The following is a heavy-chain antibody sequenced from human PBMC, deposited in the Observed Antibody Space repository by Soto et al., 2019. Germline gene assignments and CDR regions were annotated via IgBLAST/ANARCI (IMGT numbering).Heavy chain of an antibody. V-gene: IGHV3-23*01. CDR3: AKAPAETDYYYNGMAV. J-gene: IGHJ6*02. Sequence: GGSLRLSCAASGFTFSSYAMSWVRQAPGKGLEWVSAISGSGGSTYYADSVKGRFTISRDNSKNTLYLQMNSLRAEDTAVYYCAKAPAETDYYYNGMAVWRQGTTDPVSS. CDR2: ISGSGGST. CDR1: GFTFSSYA.